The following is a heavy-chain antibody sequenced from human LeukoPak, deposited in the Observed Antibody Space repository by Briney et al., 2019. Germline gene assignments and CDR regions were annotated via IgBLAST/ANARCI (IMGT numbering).Heavy chain of an antibody. D-gene: IGHD6-19*01. V-gene: IGHV1-24*01. CDR3: ATDLAVAASGGFDY. CDR1: GHSLTELS. CDR2: FDPEAGAT. Sequence: GASVKVSCKVSGHSLTELSIHWVRQAPGKGLEWMGGFDPEAGATLYAQSFQDRVIMTEDTSIDTTYMELTGLRSDDTAVYFCATDLAVAASGGFDYWGQGTLITVSS. J-gene: IGHJ4*02.